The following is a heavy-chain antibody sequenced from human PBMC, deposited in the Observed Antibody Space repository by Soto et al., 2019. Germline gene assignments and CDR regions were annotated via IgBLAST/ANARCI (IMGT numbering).Heavy chain of an antibody. J-gene: IGHJ6*03. Sequence: SGPTLVNPTQTLTLTCTFSGFSLSTSGMCVSWIRQPPGKALEWLARIDWDDDKYYSTSLKTRLTISKDTSKNQVVLTMTNMDPVDTATYYCARTLGSGYDPYYYYMDVWGKGTTVTVSS. D-gene: IGHD5-12*01. V-gene: IGHV2-70*11. CDR3: ARTLGSGYDPYYYYMDV. CDR1: GFSLSTSGMC. CDR2: IDWDDDK.